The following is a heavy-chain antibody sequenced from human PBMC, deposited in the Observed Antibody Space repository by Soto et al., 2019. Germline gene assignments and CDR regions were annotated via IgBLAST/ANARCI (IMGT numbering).Heavy chain of an antibody. CDR3: AHRVLRTVFGLVTTTAIYFDF. Sequence: QINLNESGPTVVRPTETLTLTCRFSGFSLTTSGVGVGWIRQSPGKAPEGLALIYWDDDKRYSASLKSRLTITKDTSKNQVVLTVSDLDPTDTATYYCAHRVLRTVFGLVTTTAIYFDFWGQGTPVAVSS. CDR1: GFSLTTSGVG. D-gene: IGHD3-3*01. V-gene: IGHV2-5*02. CDR2: IYWDDDK. J-gene: IGHJ4*02.